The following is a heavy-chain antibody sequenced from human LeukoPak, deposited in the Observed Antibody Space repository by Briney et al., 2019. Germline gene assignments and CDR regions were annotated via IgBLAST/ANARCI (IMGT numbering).Heavy chain of an antibody. D-gene: IGHD2-2*01. Sequence: GGSLRLSCAASGFTFSSYAMSWVRQAPAKGLEWVSAISGSGGSTYYADSVKGRFTISRDNSKNTLYLQMNSLRAEDTAVYYCAKAIDIVVVVRILYYFDYWGQGTLVTVSS. CDR3: AKAIDIVVVVRILYYFDY. CDR2: ISGSGGST. CDR1: GFTFSSYA. V-gene: IGHV3-23*01. J-gene: IGHJ4*02.